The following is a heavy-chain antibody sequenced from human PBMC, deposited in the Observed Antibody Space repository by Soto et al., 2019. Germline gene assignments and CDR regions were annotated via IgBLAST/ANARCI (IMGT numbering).Heavy chain of an antibody. CDR2: IKSKTDGGTT. D-gene: IGHD3-9*01. CDR3: KQETAYDILTGYYRMNYYYGMDV. CDR1: GFTFSNAW. J-gene: IGHJ6*02. Sequence: GGSLRLSCAASGFTFSNAWMNWVRQAQGKGLEWVGRIKSKTDGGTTDYAAPVKGRFTISRDDSKNTLYLQMNSLKTEDTAVYYCKQETAYDILTGYYRMNYYYGMDVWGQGTTVTVSS. V-gene: IGHV3-15*07.